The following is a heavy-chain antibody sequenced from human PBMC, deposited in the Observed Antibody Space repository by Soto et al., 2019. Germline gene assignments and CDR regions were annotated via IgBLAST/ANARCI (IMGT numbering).Heavy chain of an antibody. D-gene: IGHD1-26*01. CDR2: IIPIFGTA. Sequence: ASVKVSCKASGGTFSSYAISWVRQAPGQGLEWMGGIIPIFGTANYAQKFQGRVTITADESTSTAYMELSSLRSEDTAVYYCARGAAGATARFDPWGQGTLVTVSS. CDR1: GGTFSSYA. J-gene: IGHJ5*02. V-gene: IGHV1-69*13. CDR3: ARGAAGATARFDP.